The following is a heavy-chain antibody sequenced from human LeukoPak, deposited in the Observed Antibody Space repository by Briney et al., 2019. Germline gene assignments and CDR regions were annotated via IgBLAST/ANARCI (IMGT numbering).Heavy chain of an antibody. J-gene: IGHJ4*02. D-gene: IGHD1-26*01. CDR1: GGSISSSGYY. CDR3: ARVGVTADFDY. Sequence: PSETLSLTCTVSGGSISSSGYYWGWVRQPPGKELEWNGSIYYSGSSHYNPSLKSRVSMSRDTAKNQFSLNLSSVTAADTAVYYCARVGVTADFDYWGQGTLVTVSS. V-gene: IGHV4-39*07. CDR2: IYYSGSS.